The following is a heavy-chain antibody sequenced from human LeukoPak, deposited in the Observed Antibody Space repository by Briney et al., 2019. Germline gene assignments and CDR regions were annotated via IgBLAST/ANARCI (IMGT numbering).Heavy chain of an antibody. CDR1: GGSISSSSYY. J-gene: IGHJ3*02. Sequence: PSETLSLTCTVSGGSISSSSYYWGWIRQPPGKGLEWIGYIYYSGSTNYNPSLKSRVTISVDTSKNQFSLKLSSVTAANTAVYYCARNTAFDIWGQGTMVTVSS. CDR2: IYYSGST. D-gene: IGHD2/OR15-2a*01. V-gene: IGHV4-61*05. CDR3: ARNTAFDI.